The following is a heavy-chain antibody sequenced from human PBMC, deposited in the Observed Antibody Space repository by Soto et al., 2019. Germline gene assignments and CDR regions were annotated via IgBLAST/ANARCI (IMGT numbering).Heavy chain of an antibody. Sequence: QVQLVQSGAEVKKPGSSVKVSCKASGGTFRSDAISWVRQAPGQGLEWMGGILTISGTASYAQQIQCRITLTAAASPSTAYMELSSLRSEDTAVYYCARSQGSSTSLELYYYYYYRMEVWGQGPTSPVSS. J-gene: IGHJ6*02. CDR3: ARSQGSSTSLELYYYYYYRMEV. V-gene: IGHV1-69*01. CDR1: GGTFRSDA. D-gene: IGHD2-2*01. CDR2: ILTISGTA.